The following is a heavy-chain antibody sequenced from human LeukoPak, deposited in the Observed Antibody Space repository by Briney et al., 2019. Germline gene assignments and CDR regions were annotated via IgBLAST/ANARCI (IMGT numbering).Heavy chain of an antibody. CDR3: ARDPDTILGVNFDY. D-gene: IGHD1-26*01. CDR1: GFTFSRYS. V-gene: IGHV3-21*01. J-gene: IGHJ4*02. Sequence: GGSLRLSCAASGFTFSRYSMNWVRQAPGKGLEWVSSISISSNYIYYPDSLKGRFTISRDNAKNSLYLQMNSLRAEDTAVYYCARDPDTILGVNFDYWGQGTLVTVSS. CDR2: ISISSNYI.